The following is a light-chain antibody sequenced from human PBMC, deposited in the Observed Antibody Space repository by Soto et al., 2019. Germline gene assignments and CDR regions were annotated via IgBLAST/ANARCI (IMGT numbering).Light chain of an antibody. CDR1: KSINNL. V-gene: IGKV1-5*01. J-gene: IGKJ4*01. CDR2: DAS. CDR3: QQYDSFPLT. Sequence: IVSGYSGDRVTXTCRAGKSINNLLAGYHQKPRRDPKNLINDASTWVNRVPSTLSTGGSGTAYTTTTISMLPPDYVAYYCQQYDSFPLTFGEGTKVDI.